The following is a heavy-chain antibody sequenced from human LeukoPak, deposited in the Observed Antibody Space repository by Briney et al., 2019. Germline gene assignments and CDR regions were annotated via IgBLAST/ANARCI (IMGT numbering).Heavy chain of an antibody. D-gene: IGHD2-15*01. V-gene: IGHV3-53*01. Sequence: GGSERLSCAVSGFSVTNNYMSWARQAPGKGLEWVSVFCVGGATYYADSVKGRFTISRDNTENTLYLQMKSLRAEDAAVYYCARYCSGSICYSSVDYWGQGALV. CDR3: ARYCSGSICYSSVDY. CDR2: FCVGGAT. J-gene: IGHJ4*02. CDR1: GFSVTNNY.